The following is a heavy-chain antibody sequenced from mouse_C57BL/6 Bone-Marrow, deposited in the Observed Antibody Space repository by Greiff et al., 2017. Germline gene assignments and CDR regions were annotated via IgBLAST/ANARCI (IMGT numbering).Heavy chain of an antibody. CDR3: ARYVPYYGSSYWYFDV. J-gene: IGHJ1*03. CDR2: ISDGGSYT. V-gene: IGHV5-4*01. D-gene: IGHD1-1*01. Sequence: EVQRVESGGGLVKPGGSLKLSCAASGFTFSSYAMSWVRQTPEKRLEWVATISDGGSYTYYPDNVKGRFTISRDNAKNNLYLQMSHLKSEDTAMYYCARYVPYYGSSYWYFDVWGTGTTVTVSS. CDR1: GFTFSSYA.